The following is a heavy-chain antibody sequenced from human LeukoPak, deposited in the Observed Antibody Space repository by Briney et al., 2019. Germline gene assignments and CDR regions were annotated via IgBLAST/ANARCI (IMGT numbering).Heavy chain of an antibody. J-gene: IGHJ5*02. CDR2: ISWNSGSI. CDR3: AKGLGYSSSWRPQNNWFDP. V-gene: IGHV3-9*01. Sequence: GGSLRLSCAASGFTFDDYAMHWVRQAPGKGLEWVSGISWNSGSIGYADSVKGRFTISRDNAKNSLYLQMNSLRAEDTALYYCAKGLGYSSSWRPQNNWFDPWGQGTLVTVSS. CDR1: GFTFDDYA. D-gene: IGHD6-13*01.